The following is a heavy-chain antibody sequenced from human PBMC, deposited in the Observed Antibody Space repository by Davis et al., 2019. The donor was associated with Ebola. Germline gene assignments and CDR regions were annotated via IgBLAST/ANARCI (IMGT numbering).Heavy chain of an antibody. V-gene: IGHV3-74*01. J-gene: IGHJ3*02. Sequence: GESLKISCKGSGYTFSSFWMNWVRQAPGKGLEWVSRINSDGTSSNYTDVVRGRFTVSRDNAKNTLYLQMNSLRAEDTAVYYCAKAGVMVRGVIGAFDIWGQGTMVTVSS. CDR1: GYTFSSFW. D-gene: IGHD3-10*01. CDR2: INSDGTSS. CDR3: AKAGVMVRGVIGAFDI.